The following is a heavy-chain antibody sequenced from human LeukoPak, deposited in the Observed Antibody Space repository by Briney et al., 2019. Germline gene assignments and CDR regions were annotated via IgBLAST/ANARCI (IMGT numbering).Heavy chain of an antibody. CDR2: IYYSGST. J-gene: IGHJ4*02. D-gene: IGHD5-24*01. Sequence: PSQTLSLTCTVSGGSISSGGYYWSWIRQHPGKGLEWIGYIYYSGSTYYNPSLKSRVTISVDTSKNQFSLKLSSVTAADTAVYYCARAKRPRSNYFEYWGQGTLVTVSS. CDR1: GGSISSGGYY. V-gene: IGHV4-31*03. CDR3: ARAKRPRSNYFEY.